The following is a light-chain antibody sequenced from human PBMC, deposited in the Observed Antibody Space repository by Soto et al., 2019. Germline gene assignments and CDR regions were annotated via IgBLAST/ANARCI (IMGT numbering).Light chain of an antibody. V-gene: IGKV3-11*01. J-gene: IGKJ4*01. Sequence: EIVLTQSPATLSLSPGERATLSCRASQNISSHLAWYQQKPGQAPRLLIYGASNRATGIQARFSGSGSGTDFTLTISSLEPEDFAVYYCQQRINWPLTFGGGTKVEIK. CDR3: QQRINWPLT. CDR1: QNISSH. CDR2: GAS.